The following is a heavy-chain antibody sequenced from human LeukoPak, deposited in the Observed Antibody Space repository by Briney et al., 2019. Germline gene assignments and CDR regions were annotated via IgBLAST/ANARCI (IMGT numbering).Heavy chain of an antibody. CDR2: IYYSGST. V-gene: IGHV4-59*08. CDR1: GGSISMYY. Sequence: SETLSLTCTVSGGSISMYYWSWIRQPPGKGLEWIGYIYYSGSTNYNPSLKSRVTISVDTSRSQFSLKLSSVTAADTAVYYCARHREPYNWFDPWGQGTLVTVSS. D-gene: IGHD1-14*01. J-gene: IGHJ5*02. CDR3: ARHREPYNWFDP.